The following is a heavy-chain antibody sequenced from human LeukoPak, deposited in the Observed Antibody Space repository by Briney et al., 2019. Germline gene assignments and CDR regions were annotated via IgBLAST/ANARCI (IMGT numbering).Heavy chain of an antibody. D-gene: IGHD3-10*01. J-gene: IGHJ6*02. Sequence: PSETLSLTCAVYGGSFSGYYWSWIRQPPGKGLEWIGEINHSGSTNYNPSLKSRVTISVDTSKNQFSLKLSSVTAADTAVYYCARGTGRQTYYYYYGMHVWGQGTTVTVSS. V-gene: IGHV4-34*01. CDR2: INHSGST. CDR3: ARGTGRQTYYYYYGMHV. CDR1: GGSFSGYY.